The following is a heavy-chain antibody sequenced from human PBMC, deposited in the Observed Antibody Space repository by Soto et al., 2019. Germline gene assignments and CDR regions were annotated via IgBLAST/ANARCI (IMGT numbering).Heavy chain of an antibody. D-gene: IGHD3-16*02. CDR3: ARGRDYVWGSYRYYFDY. V-gene: IGHV1-18*01. CDR1: GYTFTSYG. CDR2: ISAYNGNT. Sequence: ASGKVSCKASGYTFTSYGIGGGRQAPGQGLEWMGGISAYNGNTNYVQKLQGRVTMTTDISMSTAYMELRSLRSNDTAVYYCARGRDYVWGSYRYYFDYWGQGTPVTVSS. J-gene: IGHJ4*02.